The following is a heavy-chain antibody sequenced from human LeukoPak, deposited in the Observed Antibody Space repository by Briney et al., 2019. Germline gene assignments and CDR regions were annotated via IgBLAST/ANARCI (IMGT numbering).Heavy chain of an antibody. CDR3: ARVAYSSNWYPDY. J-gene: IGHJ4*02. V-gene: IGHV4-39*01. D-gene: IGHD6-13*01. CDR2: IYYSGST. Sequence: PSETLSLTCTVSGGSISSSSYYWGWIRQPPGKGLEWIGSIYYSGSTYYNPSLKSRVTISVDTSMDQFSLKLSSVTAADTAVYYCARVAYSSNWYPDYWGQGTLVTVSS. CDR1: GGSISSSSYY.